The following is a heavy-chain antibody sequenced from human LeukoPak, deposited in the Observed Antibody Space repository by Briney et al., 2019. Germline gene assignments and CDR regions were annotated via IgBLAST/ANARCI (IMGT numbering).Heavy chain of an antibody. V-gene: IGHV4-38-2*02. CDR3: ARRTSGSYTDYFDY. Sequence: SETLSLTCTVSGYSISSGYYWGWIRQPPGKGPEWIGSIYYSGSTYYNPSLKSRVTISVDTSKNQFSLKLSPVTAADTAVYYCARRTSGSYTDYFDYWGQGTLVTVSS. J-gene: IGHJ4*02. CDR1: GYSISSGYY. CDR2: IYYSGST. D-gene: IGHD1-26*01.